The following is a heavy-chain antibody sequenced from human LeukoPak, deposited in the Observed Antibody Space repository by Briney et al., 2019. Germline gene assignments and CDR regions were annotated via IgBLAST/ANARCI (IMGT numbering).Heavy chain of an antibody. V-gene: IGHV3-73*01. CDR2: TRSRANGYAT. Sequence: GSMRLSCAASGFTFSGSAIHWVRQASGKGLEWIGRTRSRANGYATAYTASVTGRFTISRDDSQNTAYLEMNSLKIEDTAVYYCTRRVDLLRGSFDVWGQGTTVTVSS. J-gene: IGHJ3*01. D-gene: IGHD1-26*01. CDR3: TRRVDLLRGSFDV. CDR1: GFTFSGSA.